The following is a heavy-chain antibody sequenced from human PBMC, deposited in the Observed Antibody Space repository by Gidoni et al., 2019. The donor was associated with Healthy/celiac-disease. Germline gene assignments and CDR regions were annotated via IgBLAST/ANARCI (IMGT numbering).Heavy chain of an antibody. D-gene: IGHD3-9*01. CDR3: ARGPPYFDWLLFDY. J-gene: IGHJ4*02. Sequence: EVQLVESGGGLVQPGGSLRLSCAASGFTFSSYSMNWVRQAQGKGLEWVSYISSSSSTIYYADSVKGRFTISRDNAKNSLYLQMNSLRDEDTAVYYCARGPPYFDWLLFDYWGQGTLVTVSS. V-gene: IGHV3-48*02. CDR1: GFTFSSYS. CDR2: ISSSSSTI.